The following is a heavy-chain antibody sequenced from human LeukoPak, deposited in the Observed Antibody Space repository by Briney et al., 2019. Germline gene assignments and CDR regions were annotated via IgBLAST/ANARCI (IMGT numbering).Heavy chain of an antibody. V-gene: IGHV1-8*01. Sequence: ASVKVSCKASGYTFTSYDINWVRQATGQGLEWMGWMNPNSGNTGYAQKFQGRVTMTRNTSISTAYMELSSLRSEDTAVYYCAKDRGMVRDFDYWGQGTLVTVSS. CDR3: AKDRGMVRDFDY. J-gene: IGHJ4*02. CDR2: MNPNSGNT. D-gene: IGHD3-10*01. CDR1: GYTFTSYD.